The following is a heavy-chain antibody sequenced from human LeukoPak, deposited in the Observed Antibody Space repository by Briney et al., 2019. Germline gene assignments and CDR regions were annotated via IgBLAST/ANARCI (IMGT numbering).Heavy chain of an antibody. D-gene: IGHD2-2*01. CDR2: IHYSGTT. J-gene: IGHJ5*02. Sequence: PSETLSLTCTVSGGSISSYYWSWIRQPPGKGLEWLGYIHYSGTTHYNPSLKSRVTISVDTSKNQFSLKLSSVTAADTAVYYCARGILGCSSTSCSNWFDPWGQGTLVTVSS. CDR1: GGSISSYY. CDR3: ARGILGCSSTSCSNWFDP. V-gene: IGHV4-59*01.